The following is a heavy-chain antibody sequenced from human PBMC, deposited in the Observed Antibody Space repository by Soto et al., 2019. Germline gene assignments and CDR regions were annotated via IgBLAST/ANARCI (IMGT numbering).Heavy chain of an antibody. D-gene: IGHD3-22*01. J-gene: IGHJ4*02. CDR3: ARATRRGYYDSSGYFDY. V-gene: IGHV1-69*12. CDR2: IIPIFGTT. CDR1: GDTFSSYA. Sequence: QVQLVQSGAEVKKPGSSVKVSCKASGDTFSSYAISWVRQAPGQGLEWLGGIIPIFGTTNYAQQFQGSVAITADESTSTAYMELSSLRSEDTAVYYCARATRRGYYDSSGYFDYWGQGTLVTVSS.